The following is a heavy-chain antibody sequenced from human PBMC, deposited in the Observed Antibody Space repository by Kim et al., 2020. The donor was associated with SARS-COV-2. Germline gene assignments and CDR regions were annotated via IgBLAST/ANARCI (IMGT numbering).Heavy chain of an antibody. CDR3: ARGVVVAATQGRFFDY. Sequence: SLKSRVTRSVDTSKNQFSRKLSSVTAADTAVYYCARGVVVAATQGRFFDYWGQGTLVTVSS. J-gene: IGHJ4*02. D-gene: IGHD2-15*01. V-gene: IGHV4-34*01.